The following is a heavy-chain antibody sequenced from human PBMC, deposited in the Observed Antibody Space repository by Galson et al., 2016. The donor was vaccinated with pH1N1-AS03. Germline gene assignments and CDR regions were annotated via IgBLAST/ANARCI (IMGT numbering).Heavy chain of an antibody. J-gene: IGHJ4*02. CDR1: GLTFSDYW. CDR2: IKQDGSDT. D-gene: IGHD6-25*01. CDR3: TKRRATMAAAGHGYDY. Sequence: SLRLSCAASGLTFSDYWMSWVRQAPGKGLEWVANIKQDGSDTNYVDSVRDRFTISRDNVNNLLYLQMNSLRVEDTAAYYCTKRRATMAAAGHGYDYWGQGTLVTVSS. V-gene: IGHV3-7*03.